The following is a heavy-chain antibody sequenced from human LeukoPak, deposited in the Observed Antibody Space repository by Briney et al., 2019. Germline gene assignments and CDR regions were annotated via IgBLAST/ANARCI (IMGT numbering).Heavy chain of an antibody. CDR1: GDSIRSYY. D-gene: IGHD2-15*01. CDR3: ARDLCSGGSCYPGWLDP. CDR2: IYYSGST. Sequence: PSETLSLTCTVSGDSIRSYYWSWIRQPPGKGLEWFGYIYYSGSTIYNPSLNSRVTISVDTSKNQFSLKLSSVTPADTAVYYCARDLCSGGSCYPGWLDPWGQGTLVTVSS. V-gene: IGHV4-59*13. J-gene: IGHJ5*02.